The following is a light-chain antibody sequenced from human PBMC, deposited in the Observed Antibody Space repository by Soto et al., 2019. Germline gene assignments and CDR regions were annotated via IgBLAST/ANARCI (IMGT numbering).Light chain of an antibody. CDR1: QSVSSH. CDR3: QQYSGSPALT. CDR2: DAS. Sequence: EIVLTQSPATLSVSPGGGATLSCRASQSVSSHLAWYQQKPGQGPRLLIYDASTRATGIPARFSGSGSGTEFTLTISSLQSEDFAVYYCQQYSGSPALTFGGGTKVDIK. J-gene: IGKJ4*01. V-gene: IGKV3-15*01.